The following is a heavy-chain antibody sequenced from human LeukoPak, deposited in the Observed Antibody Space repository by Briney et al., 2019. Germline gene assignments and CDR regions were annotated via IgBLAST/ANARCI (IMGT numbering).Heavy chain of an antibody. Sequence: SQTLSLTCAVYGGSFSGYYWSWIRQPPGKGLEWIGEINHSGSTNYNPSLKSRVTISLDTSKNQFSLRLTSVTAADTAVYYCARNGGAYSYEAWGQGTLVTVSS. J-gene: IGHJ4*02. CDR1: GGSFSGYY. CDR2: INHSGST. V-gene: IGHV4-34*01. CDR3: ARNGGAYSYEA. D-gene: IGHD5-18*01.